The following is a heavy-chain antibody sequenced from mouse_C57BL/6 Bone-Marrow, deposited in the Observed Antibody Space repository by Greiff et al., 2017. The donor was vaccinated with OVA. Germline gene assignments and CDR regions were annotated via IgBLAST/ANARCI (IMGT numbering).Heavy chain of an antibody. J-gene: IGHJ2*01. V-gene: IGHV1-26*01. Sequence: EVQLQQSGPELVKPGASVKISCKASGYTFTDYYMNWVKQSHGKSLEWIGDINPNNGGTSYNQKFKGKATLTVDKSSSTAYMELRSLTSEDSAVYDCARGGYGSSPFDYWGQGTTLTVSS. CDR1: GYTFTDYY. CDR3: ARGGYGSSPFDY. D-gene: IGHD1-1*01. CDR2: INPNNGGT.